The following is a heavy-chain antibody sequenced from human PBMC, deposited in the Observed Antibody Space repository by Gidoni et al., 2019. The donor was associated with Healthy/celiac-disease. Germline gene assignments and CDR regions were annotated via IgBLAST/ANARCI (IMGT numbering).Heavy chain of an antibody. CDR3: TTYYYGSGSYYNAVDY. Sequence: EVQLVESGGGLVKPGGSLRLSCAASGFTFSNAWMNWVRQAPGKGLEWVGRIKSKTDGGTTDYAAPVKGRFTISRDDSKNTLYLQTNSLKTEDTAVYYCTTYYYGSGSYYNAVDYWGQGTLVTVSS. D-gene: IGHD3-10*01. J-gene: IGHJ4*02. V-gene: IGHV3-15*07. CDR2: IKSKTDGGTT. CDR1: GFTFSNAW.